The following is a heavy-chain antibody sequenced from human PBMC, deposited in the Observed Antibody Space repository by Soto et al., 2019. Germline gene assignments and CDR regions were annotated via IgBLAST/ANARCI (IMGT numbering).Heavy chain of an antibody. CDR3: VKGRGYRYGGD. D-gene: IGHD5-18*01. CDR2: ITGSGRRT. V-gene: IGHV3-23*01. J-gene: IGHJ4*02. CDR1: GFTFSSYD. Sequence: EVQLLESGGGLVQPGGSLRLSCAASGFTFSSYDMSWVRQPPGKGLEWVSAITGSGRRTYYADSVKGRFTISRDNSRNTIYLQMNSLRAEDTAVYYCVKGRGYRYGGDWGQGTRVTVSS.